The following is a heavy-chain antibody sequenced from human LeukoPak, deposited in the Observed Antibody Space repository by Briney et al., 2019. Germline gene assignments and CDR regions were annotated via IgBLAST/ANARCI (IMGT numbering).Heavy chain of an antibody. CDR2: VKEDGSDK. Sequence: GGSLRLSCAASGFTFINYWMSWVRQAPGKGLEWVADVKEDGSDKYYVDSVKGRFAISRDNDKNSVCLQMSSLTVEDTAVYYCARWAGGSGTYRLDYWGQGTLVTVSS. CDR1: GFTFINYW. V-gene: IGHV3-7*01. D-gene: IGHD3-10*01. CDR3: ARWAGGSGTYRLDY. J-gene: IGHJ4*02.